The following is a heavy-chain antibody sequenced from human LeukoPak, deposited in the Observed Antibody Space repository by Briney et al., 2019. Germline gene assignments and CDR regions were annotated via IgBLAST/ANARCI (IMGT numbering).Heavy chain of an antibody. J-gene: IGHJ4*02. V-gene: IGHV3-15*01. CDR3: TTHGYYASGSHDY. CDR1: GFTFGNTW. Sequence: PGGSHRLSCAASGFTFGNTWMTWVRQAPGKGLEWVGRIKSRAYGGTTDYAAPVKGSFTISRDDSKNTLYLQMNSLKIEDTAVYYCTTHGYYASGSHDYWGQGTLVTVSS. D-gene: IGHD3-10*01. CDR2: IKSRAYGGTT.